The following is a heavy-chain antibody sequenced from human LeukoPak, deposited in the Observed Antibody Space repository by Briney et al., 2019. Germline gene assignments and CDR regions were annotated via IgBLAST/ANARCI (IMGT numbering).Heavy chain of an antibody. D-gene: IGHD6-13*01. J-gene: IGHJ5*02. V-gene: IGHV3-23*01. CDR1: GFTFSSYA. CDR2: ISGSGGST. Sequence: GGSLRLSCAASGFTFSSYAMSWVPQAPGKGLEWVSAISGSGGSTYYADSVKGRFTISRDNSKNTLYLQMNSLRAEDTAVYYCATQTSAAGTGWFDPWGQGTLVTVSS. CDR3: ATQTSAAGTGWFDP.